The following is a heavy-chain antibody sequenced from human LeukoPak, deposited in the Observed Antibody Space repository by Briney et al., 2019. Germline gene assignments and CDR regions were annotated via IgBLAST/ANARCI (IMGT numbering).Heavy chain of an antibody. CDR3: ARDCSGGSCYSP. J-gene: IGHJ4*02. V-gene: IGHV3-48*04. D-gene: IGHD2-15*01. CDR2: ISSSSSTI. Sequence: GGSLRLSCAASGFTVSSNYMSWVRQAPGKGLEWVSYISSSSSTIYYADSVKGRFTISRDNAKNSLYLQMNSLRAEDTAVYYCARDCSGGSCYSPWGQGTLVTVSS. CDR1: GFTVSSNY.